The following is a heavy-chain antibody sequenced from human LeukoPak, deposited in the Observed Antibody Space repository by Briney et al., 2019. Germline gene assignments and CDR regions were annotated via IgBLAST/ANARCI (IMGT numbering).Heavy chain of an antibody. CDR1: GGSISSSSYY. CDR2: IYYSGST. Sequence: SETLSLTCTVSGGSISSSSYYWGWIRQPPGKGLEWIGSIYYSGSTYYNPSLKSRVTISVDTSKNQFSLKLSSVTAADTAVYYCARTMIVVRSAFDIWGQGTMVTVSS. J-gene: IGHJ3*02. CDR3: ARTMIVVRSAFDI. V-gene: IGHV4-39*07. D-gene: IGHD3-22*01.